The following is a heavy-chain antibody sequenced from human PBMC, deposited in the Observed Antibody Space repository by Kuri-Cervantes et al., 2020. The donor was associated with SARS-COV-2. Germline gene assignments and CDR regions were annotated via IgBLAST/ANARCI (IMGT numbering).Heavy chain of an antibody. J-gene: IGHJ4*02. Sequence: GGSLRLSCAVSGFTFSDYDMHWVRQAPGKGLEWVAVITYDGSKKHYADSVKGRFTISRDNSKNTLYLQMNSLRAEDTAVYYCAREPYSSSWYYFDYWGQGTLVTVSS. CDR1: GFTFSDYD. CDR2: ITYDGSKK. D-gene: IGHD6-13*01. CDR3: AREPYSSSWYYFDY. V-gene: IGHV3-30*03.